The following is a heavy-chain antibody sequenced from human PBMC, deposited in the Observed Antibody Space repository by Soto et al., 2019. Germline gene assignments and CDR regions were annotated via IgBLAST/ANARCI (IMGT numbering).Heavy chain of an antibody. CDR1: GFTFSSYP. D-gene: IGHD6-19*01. Sequence: EVQLLESGGGWVQPGGSLRLSCAASGFTFSSYPMSWVRQAPGKGLEGVSAISGSGGSTYYADTVKGRFTISRDKYKNTLYLQMNSLSAEDTAVYYCARRSSGWYFDYWGQGTLVTVSS. V-gene: IGHV3-23*01. CDR2: ISGSGGST. J-gene: IGHJ4*02. CDR3: ARRSSGWYFDY.